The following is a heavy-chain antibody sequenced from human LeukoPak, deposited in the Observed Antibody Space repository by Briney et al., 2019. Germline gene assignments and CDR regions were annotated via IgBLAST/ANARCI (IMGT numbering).Heavy chain of an antibody. CDR1: GASMFNYY. J-gene: IGHJ6*03. Sequence: PSETLSLTCTVSGASMFNYYWSWIRQSPGKGLEWIGFNHYSGGTSYKPSLKSRVTISLDTTKNQFSLKLTSVTAADTAVYCCARAPKYYHMDLWGKGTTVTVSS. V-gene: IGHV4-59*01. CDR2: NHYSGGT. CDR3: ARAPKYYHMDL.